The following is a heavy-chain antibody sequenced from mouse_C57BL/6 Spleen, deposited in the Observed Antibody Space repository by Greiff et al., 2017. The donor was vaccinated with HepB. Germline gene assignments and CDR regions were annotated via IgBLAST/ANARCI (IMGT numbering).Heavy chain of an antibody. V-gene: IGHV1-82*01. D-gene: IGHD2-4*01. J-gene: IGHJ2*01. CDR1: GYAFSSSW. CDR2: IYPGDGDT. CDR3: AKYDYDPHYFDY. Sequence: VKLMESGPELVKPGDSVKISCKASGYAFSSSWMNWVKQRPGKGLEWIGRIYPGDGDTNYNGKFKGKATLTADKSSSTAYMQLSSLTSEDSAVYFCAKYDYDPHYFDYWGQGTTLTVSS.